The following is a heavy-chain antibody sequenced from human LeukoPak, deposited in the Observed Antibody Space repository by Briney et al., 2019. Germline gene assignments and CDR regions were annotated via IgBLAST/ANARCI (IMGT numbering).Heavy chain of an antibody. CDR3: AKKGDNYDYGMDV. V-gene: IGHV3-23*01. J-gene: IGHJ6*02. CDR2: ISGSGGST. D-gene: IGHD2-21*02. CDR1: GFPFTSYV. Sequence: PGEPLTLSCAASGFPFTSYVLRGLRQPPGKGRVGFSDISGSGGSTYYADSVKGRFTISRDNSKNTLYLQMNSLRAEDTAVYYCAKKGDNYDYGMDVWGQGTTVTVSS.